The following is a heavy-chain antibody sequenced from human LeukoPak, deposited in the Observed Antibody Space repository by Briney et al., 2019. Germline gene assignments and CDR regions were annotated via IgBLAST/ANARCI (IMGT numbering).Heavy chain of an antibody. CDR3: ARVSHYDFWSGPFDP. CDR1: GYTFTGYY. D-gene: IGHD3-3*01. J-gene: IGHJ5*02. CDR2: INPNSGGT. V-gene: IGHV1-2*02. Sequence: ASVNVSCKASGYTFTGYYMHWVRQAPGQGLEWMGWINPNSGGTNYAQKFQGRVTMTRDTSISTAYMELSRLRSDDTAVYYCARVSHYDFWSGPFDPWGQGTLVTVSS.